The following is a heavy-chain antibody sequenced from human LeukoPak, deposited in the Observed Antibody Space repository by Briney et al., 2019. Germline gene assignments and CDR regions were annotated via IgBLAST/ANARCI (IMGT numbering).Heavy chain of an antibody. CDR1: GFTFSNAW. D-gene: IGHD3-22*01. CDR2: IKSKTDGGTT. Sequence: GGSLRLPCAASGFTFSNAWMSWVRQAPGKGLEWVGRIKSKTDGGTTDYAAPVKGRFTISRDDSKNTLYLQMNSLKTEDTAVYYCTTDYLTYYYDSSGYYPLDYWGQGTLVTVSS. CDR3: TTDYLTYYYDSSGYYPLDY. V-gene: IGHV3-15*01. J-gene: IGHJ4*02.